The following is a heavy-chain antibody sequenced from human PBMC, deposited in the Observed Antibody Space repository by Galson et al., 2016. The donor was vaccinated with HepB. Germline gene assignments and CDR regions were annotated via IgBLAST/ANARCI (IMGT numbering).Heavy chain of an antibody. CDR3: ARTRIAVSGFSFQH. D-gene: IGHD6-19*01. CDR2: VYYSGHT. V-gene: IGHV4-59*01. CDR1: GDSIGYYY. Sequence: SETLSLTCTVSGDSIGYYYWSWVRQSPEKGLEWIGNVYYSGHTNYHPSLKSRVTISVDTSENQFTLKLTSVTAADTAVYYCARTRIAVSGFSFQHWGQGALVSVSS. J-gene: IGHJ1*01.